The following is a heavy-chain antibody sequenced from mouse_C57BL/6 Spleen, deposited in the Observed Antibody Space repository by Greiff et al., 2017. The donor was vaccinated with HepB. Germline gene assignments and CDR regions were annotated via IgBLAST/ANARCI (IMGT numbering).Heavy chain of an antibody. D-gene: IGHD1-1*01. CDR3: ARRGGKKLFFDY. CDR1: GYTFTSYW. V-gene: IGHV1-55*01. CDR2: IYPGSGST. Sequence: QVQLQQPGAELVKPGASVKMSCKASGYTFTSYWITWVKQRPGQGLEWIGDIYPGSGSTNYNEKFKSKATLTVDTSSSTAYMQLSSLTSEDSAVYYCARRGGKKLFFDYWGQGTTLTVSS. J-gene: IGHJ2*01.